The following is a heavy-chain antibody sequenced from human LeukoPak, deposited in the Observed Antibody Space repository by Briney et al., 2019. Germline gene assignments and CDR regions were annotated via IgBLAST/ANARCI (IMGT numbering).Heavy chain of an antibody. Sequence: AGGSLRLSCAASGFTFSSYGMHWVRQAPGKGLEWVAAISDDGTNKYYADSVKGRLTISRDNSKNTLYLQMDSLRDEDTAVFYCARGGSGSYFGYWGQGTLVIVSS. J-gene: IGHJ4*02. V-gene: IGHV3-30*03. CDR1: GFTFSSYG. CDR3: ARGGSGSYFGY. D-gene: IGHD1-26*01. CDR2: ISDDGTNK.